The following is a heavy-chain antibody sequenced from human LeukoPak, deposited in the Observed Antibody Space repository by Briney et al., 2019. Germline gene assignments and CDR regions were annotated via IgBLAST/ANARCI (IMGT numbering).Heavy chain of an antibody. CDR1: GGSISSYY. D-gene: IGHD3-3*01. J-gene: IGHJ3*02. V-gene: IGHV4-59*01. Sequence: SETLSLTCTVSGGSISSYYWSWIRQPPGKGLEWIGYIYYGGSTNYNPSLKSRVTISVDTSKNQFSLKLSSVTAADTAVYYCARRRITIFGVVNGDAFDIWGQGTMVTVSS. CDR3: ARRRITIFGVVNGDAFDI. CDR2: IYYGGST.